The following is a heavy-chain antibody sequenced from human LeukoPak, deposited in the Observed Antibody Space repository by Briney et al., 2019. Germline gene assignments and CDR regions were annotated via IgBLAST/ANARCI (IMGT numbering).Heavy chain of an antibody. Sequence: KLSETLSLTCTVSGGCISSYYWSWIRQPAGKGLEWIGRIYTSGSTNYNPSLRSRVTMSVDTSKNQFSLKLSSVTAADTAVYYRARVYYDSSGYHYHWFDPWGQGTLVTVSS. D-gene: IGHD3-22*01. V-gene: IGHV4-4*07. CDR2: IYTSGST. CDR1: GGCISSYY. CDR3: ARVYYDSSGYHYHWFDP. J-gene: IGHJ5*02.